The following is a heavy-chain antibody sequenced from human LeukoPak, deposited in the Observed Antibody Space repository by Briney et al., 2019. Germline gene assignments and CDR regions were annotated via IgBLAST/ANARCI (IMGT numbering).Heavy chain of an antibody. CDR3: AKVSGSYPRYFDY. J-gene: IGHJ4*02. CDR2: ISWNSGSI. Sequence: GGSLRLSCLASGFTFSSFWMHWVRQTPGKGLEWVSGISWNSGSIGYADSVKGRFTISRDNAKNSLYLQMNSLRAEDTALYYCAKVSGSYPRYFDYWGQGTLVTVSS. D-gene: IGHD1-26*01. V-gene: IGHV3-9*01. CDR1: GFTFSSFW.